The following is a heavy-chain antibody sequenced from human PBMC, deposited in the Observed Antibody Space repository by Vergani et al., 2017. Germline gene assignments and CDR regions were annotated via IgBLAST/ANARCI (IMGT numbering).Heavy chain of an antibody. CDR1: GYTFSDHY. CDR3: ATPQTVTTGGMEV. Sequence: EVQLVLSGAEVKKPGATLKISCKVSGYTFSDHYMHWVKQAPGKGLEWMVLVDPVDGETIYAEQFKGRVTIAADTSTDTAHLELGSLRSEDTAVYYCATPQTVTTGGMEVWGEGTTVIVSS. J-gene: IGHJ6*04. D-gene: IGHD4-17*01. CDR2: VDPVDGET. V-gene: IGHV1-69-2*01.